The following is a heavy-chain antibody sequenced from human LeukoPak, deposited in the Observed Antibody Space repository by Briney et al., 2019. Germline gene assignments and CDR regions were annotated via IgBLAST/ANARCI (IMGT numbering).Heavy chain of an antibody. Sequence: ASVKVSCKASGYTFTGYYMQWVRQAPGQGLEWMGWINPNSGGTNYAQKFQGRVTMTRDTSISTAYMELSRLRSDDTAVYYCARDAKAYCGGDCYPRDYYYYMDVWGKGTTVTVSS. CDR2: INPNSGGT. D-gene: IGHD2-21*02. J-gene: IGHJ6*03. V-gene: IGHV1-2*02. CDR3: ARDAKAYCGGDCYPRDYYYYMDV. CDR1: GYTFTGYY.